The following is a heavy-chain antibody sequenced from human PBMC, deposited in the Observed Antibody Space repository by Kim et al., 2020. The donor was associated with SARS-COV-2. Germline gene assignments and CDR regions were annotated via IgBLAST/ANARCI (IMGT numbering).Heavy chain of an antibody. V-gene: IGHV4-59*01. J-gene: IGHJ6*02. CDR2: IYYSGNT. D-gene: IGHD6-13*01. CDR3: AAGRLAAAGYYYYGTDV. Sequence: TLSLTCTVSGGSMSSYFWSWIRQPPGKGLEWIGYIYYSGNTNYNPSLKSRLTISVDTSKNQFSLTLSSVTAADTAVYYCAAGRLAAAGYYYYGTDVWGQGTTVTVSS. CDR1: GGSMSSYF.